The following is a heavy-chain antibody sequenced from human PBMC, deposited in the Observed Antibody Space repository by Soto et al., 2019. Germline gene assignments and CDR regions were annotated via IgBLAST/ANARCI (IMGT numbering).Heavy chain of an antibody. J-gene: IGHJ3*02. CDR2: MNPNSGNT. D-gene: IGHD3-10*01. CDR3: ARGPFTMVRGVIITEDAFDI. CDR1: GYTFTSYD. Sequence: ASVKVSCKASGYTFTSYDINWVRQATGQGLEWMGWMNPNSGNTGYAQKFQGRVTMTRNTSISTAYMELSSLRSEDTAVYYCARGPFTMVRGVIITEDAFDIWGQVTMVIVSS. V-gene: IGHV1-8*01.